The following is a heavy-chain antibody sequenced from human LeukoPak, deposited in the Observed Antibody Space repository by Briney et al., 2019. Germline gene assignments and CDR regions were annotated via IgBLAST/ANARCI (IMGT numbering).Heavy chain of an antibody. Sequence: GGSLRLSCAASEFTFSSYWMSWVRQAPGKGLEWVANIKQDGSEKYYVDSVKGRFTISRDNAKNSLYLQMNSLRAEDTAVYYCARGIAAAYVLDAFDIWGQGTMVTVSS. CDR1: EFTFSSYW. J-gene: IGHJ3*02. D-gene: IGHD6-13*01. CDR2: IKQDGSEK. V-gene: IGHV3-7*04. CDR3: ARGIAAAYVLDAFDI.